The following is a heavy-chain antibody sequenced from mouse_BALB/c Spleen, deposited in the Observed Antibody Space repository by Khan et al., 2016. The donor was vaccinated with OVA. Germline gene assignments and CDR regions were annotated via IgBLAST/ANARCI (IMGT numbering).Heavy chain of an antibody. Sequence: EVELVESGGDLVKPGGSLKVSCAVSGFTFSSYVMSWVRQTPEKRLEWVASISSGGTTSYPDSVKGRFTISRDNARNILYLQMSGLRSEDPAMYYCAREAYRYDEYYFDYWGQGTTLTVSS. D-gene: IGHD2-14*01. CDR2: ISSGGTT. CDR3: AREAYRYDEYYFDY. CDR1: GFTFSSYV. J-gene: IGHJ2*01. V-gene: IGHV5-6-5*01.